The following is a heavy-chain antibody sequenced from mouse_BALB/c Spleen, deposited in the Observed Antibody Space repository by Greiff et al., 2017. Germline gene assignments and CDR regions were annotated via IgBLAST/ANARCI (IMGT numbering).Heavy chain of an antibody. CDR2: ISSGGGST. J-gene: IGHJ4*01. Sequence: EVKLVESGGGLVKPGGSLKLSCAASGFAFSSYDMSWVRQTPEKRLEWVAYISSGGGSTYYPDTVKGRFTISRDNAKNTLYLQMSSLKSEDTAMYYCASDRDYYAMDYWGQGTSVTVSS. CDR3: ASDRDYYAMDY. CDR1: GFAFSSYD. V-gene: IGHV5-12-1*01. D-gene: IGHD2-14*01.